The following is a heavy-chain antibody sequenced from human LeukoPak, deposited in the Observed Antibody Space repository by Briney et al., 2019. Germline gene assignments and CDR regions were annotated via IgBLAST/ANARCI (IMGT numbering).Heavy chain of an antibody. CDR1: GFTFSSYG. J-gene: IGHJ4*02. CDR2: IWYDGSDK. D-gene: IGHD6-25*01. CDR3: ARAGIAAAQGFAFNY. Sequence: GGSLRLSCAASGFTFSSYGMHWVRQAPGKGLEWVAVIWYDGSDKYYADSVKGRFTISRDNSKNTLYLQMNSLRDEDTAVYYSARAGIAAAQGFAFNYWGQGTLVTVSS. V-gene: IGHV3-33*01.